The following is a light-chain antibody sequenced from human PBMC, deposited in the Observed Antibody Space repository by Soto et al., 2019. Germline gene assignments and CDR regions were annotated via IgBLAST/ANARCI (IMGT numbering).Light chain of an antibody. Sequence: EIVLTQSPGTLSLSPGERATLSCRASQSVGRDYLAWFQQKPGQAPRLLIHDASSRASGIPDRFSGSGSGTDFTLPISRLEPEDFAVYYCQQYATSPITFGQGTRLEIK. CDR1: QSVGRDY. J-gene: IGKJ5*01. CDR3: QQYATSPIT. V-gene: IGKV3-20*01. CDR2: DAS.